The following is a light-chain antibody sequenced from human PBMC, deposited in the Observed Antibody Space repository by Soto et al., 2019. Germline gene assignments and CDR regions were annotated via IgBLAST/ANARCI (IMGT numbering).Light chain of an antibody. CDR1: QNIAIY. V-gene: IGKV1-39*01. CDR2: AAS. Sequence: DLQMTQSPSSLSASVGDRVTITCRASQNIAIYLNWYQQKPGKAPKLLIYAASSLQSGVPSRFSGSGSGTDFTLTISSLQPEDFATYYCQQSSSTPRTFRQGTKVGIK. CDR3: QQSSSTPRT. J-gene: IGKJ1*01.